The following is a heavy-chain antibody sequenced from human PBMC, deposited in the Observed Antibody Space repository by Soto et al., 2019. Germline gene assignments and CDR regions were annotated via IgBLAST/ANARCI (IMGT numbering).Heavy chain of an antibody. J-gene: IGHJ6*02. V-gene: IGHV5-10-1*01. CDR2: IDPSDSYT. CDR3: PRLPNPYDFCSGYFPYYYYYGMDI. D-gene: IGHD3-3*01. Sequence: TVTCKASGYSFTSYWISWVRQMPGKCLEWMGRIDPSDSYTNYIPSFQVLVTISACKSISTAYLPWCSLKASDTAMYYCPRLPNPYDFCSGYFPYYYYYGMDIWGQETTVTVSS. CDR1: GYSFTSYW.